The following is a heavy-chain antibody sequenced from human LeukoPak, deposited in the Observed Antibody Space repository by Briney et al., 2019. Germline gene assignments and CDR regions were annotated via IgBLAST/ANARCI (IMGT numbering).Heavy chain of an antibody. V-gene: IGHV3-23*01. CDR2: IFQGGGEI. D-gene: IGHD5-18*01. CDR1: GFTFSTFA. J-gene: IGHJ4*02. Sequence: GGSLRLSCAASGFTFSTFAMIWVRQPPGKGLEWVSSIFQGGGEIHYADSVRGRFTISRDNSKSTLFLQMNSLRVEDTAIYYCATYRQVLLPFESWGQGTLVTVSS. CDR3: ATYRQVLLPFES.